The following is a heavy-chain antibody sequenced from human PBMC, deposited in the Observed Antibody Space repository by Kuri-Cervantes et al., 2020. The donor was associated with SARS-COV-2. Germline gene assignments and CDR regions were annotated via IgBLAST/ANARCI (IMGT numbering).Heavy chain of an antibody. V-gene: IGHV1-2*04. J-gene: IGHJ3*01. Sequence: ASVKVSCKSSGYTFTGYYMHWVRQAPGQGLEWMGWINPNSGGTNYAQKFQGWVTMTWDTSISTVYMELSRLRSDDTAVYYCARTRGSYYTDAFDLWGQGTMVTVSS. D-gene: IGHD1-26*01. CDR2: INPNSGGT. CDR3: ARTRGSYYTDAFDL. CDR1: GYTFTGYY.